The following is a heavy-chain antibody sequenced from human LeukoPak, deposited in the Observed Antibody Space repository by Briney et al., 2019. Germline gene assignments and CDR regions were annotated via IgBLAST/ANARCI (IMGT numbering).Heavy chain of an antibody. Sequence: GGSLRLSCAASGFTFISNAMSWVRQAPGKGLEWVSGISSGGSSSYYADSVKGRFTISRDNAKNSLYLQMNSLRGEDTAVYYCARYSSPINWGQGTLVTVSS. CDR2: ISSGGSSS. CDR3: ARYSSPIN. CDR1: GFTFISNA. J-gene: IGHJ4*02. V-gene: IGHV3-23*01. D-gene: IGHD6-13*01.